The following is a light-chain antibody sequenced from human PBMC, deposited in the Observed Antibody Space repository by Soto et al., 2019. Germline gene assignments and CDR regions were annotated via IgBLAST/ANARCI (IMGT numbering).Light chain of an antibody. CDR3: LQKYFYPFT. CDR2: GAS. J-gene: IGKJ3*01. CDR1: QSVSNNY. Sequence: EMVLTQSPGTLSLSPGERATLSCRASQSVSNNYLAWYQQKPGQAPRLLIYGASNRATGIPDRFSGSGSGTDFTLTISSLQPEDFATYYCLQKYFYPFTFGPGTKVAIK. V-gene: IGKV3-20*01.